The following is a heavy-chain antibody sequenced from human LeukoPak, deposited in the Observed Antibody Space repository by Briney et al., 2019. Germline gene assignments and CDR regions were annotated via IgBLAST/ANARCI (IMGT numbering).Heavy chain of an antibody. Sequence: GESLKISCKGSGYSFTTYWIGWVRQMPGKGLEWMGIIYPADSDTTYSPSFQGQVTISVDKSISTAYLQWSSLKASDTAMYYCASAYCGGDCYSFGPAFDIWGQGTMVTVSS. J-gene: IGHJ3*02. CDR3: ASAYCGGDCYSFGPAFDI. CDR1: GYSFTTYW. CDR2: IYPADSDT. D-gene: IGHD2-21*02. V-gene: IGHV5-51*01.